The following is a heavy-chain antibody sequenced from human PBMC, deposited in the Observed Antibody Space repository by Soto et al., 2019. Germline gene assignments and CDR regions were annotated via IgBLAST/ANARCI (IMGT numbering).Heavy chain of an antibody. J-gene: IGHJ3*02. D-gene: IGHD4-4*01. V-gene: IGHV1-69*01. CDR1: GGTFSSSV. Sequence: QVQLVQSGAEVKKPGSSVKVSCRASGGTFSSSVINWVRQAPGQGLEWMGEINPVFVTANYAQKFQGSVTITADAATSTYYIELGRQKSDDTVVYYSARNDYNLPPANLHFDIWGQGTMVTVSS. CDR2: INPVFVTA. CDR3: ARNDYNLPPANLHFDI.